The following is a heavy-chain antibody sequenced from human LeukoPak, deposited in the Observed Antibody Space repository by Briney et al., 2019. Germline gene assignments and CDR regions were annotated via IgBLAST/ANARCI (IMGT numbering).Heavy chain of an antibody. Sequence: PGGSLRLSCAASGFTFSDYYMSWIRQAPGKGLEGVSYISSSSSYTNYADSVKGRFTISRDNAKNSLYLQMNSLRAEDTAVYYCARGYDYGYLEIPLGYWGQGTLVTVSS. CDR3: ARGYDYGYLEIPLGY. CDR2: ISSSSSYT. CDR1: GFTFSDYY. D-gene: IGHD4-17*01. V-gene: IGHV3-11*06. J-gene: IGHJ4*02.